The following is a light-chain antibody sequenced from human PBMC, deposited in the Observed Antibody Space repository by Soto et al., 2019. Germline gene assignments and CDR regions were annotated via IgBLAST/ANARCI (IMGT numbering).Light chain of an antibody. CDR2: VAS. CDR1: ESVVSNY. V-gene: IGKV3-20*01. CDR3: QQYGSIPWT. J-gene: IGKJ1*01. Sequence: EDVLTQSPGTLSLSQGERATLSCRSTESVVSNYLAWYQLKPGQAPRPLIYVASSRATGIPDRFSGSGSGTDFTLTISRLEPEDFAVYYCQQYGSIPWTFGQGSMV.